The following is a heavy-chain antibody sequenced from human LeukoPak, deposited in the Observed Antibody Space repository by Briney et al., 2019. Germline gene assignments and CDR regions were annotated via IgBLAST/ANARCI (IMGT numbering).Heavy chain of an antibody. CDR3: AKDLQRSGSYYNQGVFDY. D-gene: IGHD3-10*01. J-gene: IGHJ4*02. CDR1: GFTFSSYA. Sequence: GGSLRLSCAASGFTFSSYAMSWVRQAPGKGLEWVSAISGGGSTYYADSVKGRFTISRDNSKNTLYLQMNSLRAEDTAVYYCAKDLQRSGSYYNQGVFDYWGQGTLVTVSS. V-gene: IGHV3-23*01. CDR2: ISGGGST.